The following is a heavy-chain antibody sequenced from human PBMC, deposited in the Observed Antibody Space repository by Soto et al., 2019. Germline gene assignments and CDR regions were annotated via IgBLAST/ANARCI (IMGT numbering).Heavy chain of an antibody. J-gene: IGHJ6*02. V-gene: IGHV3-48*03. D-gene: IGHD3-10*01. CDR1: GSTFSSYE. CDR3: ARDCGYYGSGSYFFYSYGMDV. CDR2: ISSSGSTI. Sequence: GGSLRLSCAASGSTFSSYEMNWVRQAPGKGLEWVSYISSSGSTIYYADSVKGRFTISRDDAKNSLYLQMNSLRAEDTAVYYCARDCGYYGSGSYFFYSYGMDVWGQGTTVTVSS.